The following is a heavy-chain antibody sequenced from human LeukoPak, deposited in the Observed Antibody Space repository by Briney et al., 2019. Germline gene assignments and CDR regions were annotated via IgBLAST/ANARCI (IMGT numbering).Heavy chain of an antibody. CDR2: ISNGGSTT. J-gene: IGHJ4*02. CDR3: ARDPSGRASHLDY. CDR1: GFTLSTYW. Sequence: GGSLRLSCEASGFTLSTYWMNWVRQAQGRGLEWVAYISNGGSTTYYADSVRGRFTISRDNAKNSMYLQMNSLRDEDMAVYYCARDPSGRASHLDYWGQGTLVTVSS. D-gene: IGHD3-10*01. V-gene: IGHV3-48*02.